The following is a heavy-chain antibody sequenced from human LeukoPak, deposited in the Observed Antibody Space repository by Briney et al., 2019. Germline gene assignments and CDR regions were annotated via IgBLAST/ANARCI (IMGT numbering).Heavy chain of an antibody. V-gene: IGHV1-2*02. CDR2: ISPASGAT. D-gene: IGHD1-1*01. CDR3: LNEHGG. Sequence: ASVRVSCKASGYTFTGSYMHWVRQAPGQGFEWIGWISPASGATKYAQNFRGRVTLTMDTSITTAYMELSSLTSDDTASYYCLNEHGGWGQGTPVTVSS. J-gene: IGHJ4*02. CDR1: GYTFTGSY.